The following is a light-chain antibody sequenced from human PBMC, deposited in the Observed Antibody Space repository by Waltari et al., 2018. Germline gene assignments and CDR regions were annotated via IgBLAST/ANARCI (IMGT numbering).Light chain of an antibody. CDR2: DVN. V-gene: IGLV2-11*01. CDR3: CSYAGSYTYV. CDR1: SSNVGGYNY. J-gene: IGLJ1*01. Sequence: QSALAQPRPVSGSPGQSVTISCTGSSSNVGGYNYVSWYQQYPGQAPKLMLYDVNKRPSGLPHRSSRSKSDDTASLTISGLQAEDEADYYCCSYAGSYTYVFGTGTKVTV.